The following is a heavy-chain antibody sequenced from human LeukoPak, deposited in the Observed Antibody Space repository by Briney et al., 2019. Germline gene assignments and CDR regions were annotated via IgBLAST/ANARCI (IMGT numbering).Heavy chain of an antibody. CDR2: IYSGGST. CDR1: GFTVSSNY. CDR3: ARGGQLGSYYYYYMDV. D-gene: IGHD6-6*01. J-gene: IGHJ6*03. Sequence: GWSLRLSCAASGFTVSSNYMSWVRQAPGKGLEWVSVIYSGGSTYYADSVKGRFTISRDNSKNMLYLQMNSLRAEDTAVYCCARGGQLGSYYYYYMDVWGKGTTVTVSS. V-gene: IGHV3-53*01.